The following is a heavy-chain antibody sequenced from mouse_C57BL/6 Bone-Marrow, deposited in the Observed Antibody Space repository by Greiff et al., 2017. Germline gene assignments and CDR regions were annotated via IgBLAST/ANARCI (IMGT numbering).Heavy chain of an antibody. CDR3: ARDGSYYGSSYTWCAY. CDR2: ISDGGSYT. CDR1: GFTFSSYA. V-gene: IGHV5-4*01. J-gene: IGHJ3*01. Sequence: EVQLQQSGGGLVKPGGSLKLSCAASGFTFSSYAMSWVRQTPEKRLEWVATISDGGSYTYYPDNVKGRFTISRDNAKNSLYLQMSNLKSEDTAMYYCARDGSYYGSSYTWCAYGGQGTLVTVSA. D-gene: IGHD1-1*01.